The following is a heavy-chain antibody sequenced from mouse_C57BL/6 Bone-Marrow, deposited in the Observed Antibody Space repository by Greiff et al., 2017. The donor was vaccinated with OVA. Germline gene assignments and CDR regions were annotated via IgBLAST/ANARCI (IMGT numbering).Heavy chain of an antibody. J-gene: IGHJ3*01. V-gene: IGHV10-1*01. CDR3: VWRGFAY. CDR1: GFSFNTYA. Sequence: DVMLVESGGGLVQPTGSLKLSCAASGFSFNTYAMNWVRQAPGKGLEWVARIRSKSNNYATYYADSVKDRFTISRDDSESMLSLQMNNLNTEDTAMSYCVWRGFAYWGQGTLVTVSA. CDR2: IRSKSNNYAT.